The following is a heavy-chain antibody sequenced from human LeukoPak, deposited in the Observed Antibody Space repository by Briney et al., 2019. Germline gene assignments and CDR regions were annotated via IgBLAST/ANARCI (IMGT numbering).Heavy chain of an antibody. Sequence: ASVKVSCKASGYTFTSYGISWVRQAPGQGLEWMGWISAYNGNTNYAQKLQGRVTMTTDTSTSTAYMELRSLRSDDTAVYYCARVTRNDYYDSSGYYYGVNYRGQGTLVTVSS. V-gene: IGHV1-18*01. CDR1: GYTFTSYG. D-gene: IGHD3-22*01. CDR3: ARVTRNDYYDSSGYYYGVNY. J-gene: IGHJ4*02. CDR2: ISAYNGNT.